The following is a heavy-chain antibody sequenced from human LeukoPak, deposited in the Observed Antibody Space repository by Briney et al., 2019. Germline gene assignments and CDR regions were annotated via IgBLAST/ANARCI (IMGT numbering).Heavy chain of an antibody. D-gene: IGHD6-19*01. CDR2: IKQDGREK. J-gene: IGHJ4*02. CDR3: ARYINAVDF. CDR1: GFTFSSSW. Sequence: PGGSLRLSCAVSGFTFSSSWMTWVRQAPGKGLEWVANIKQDGREKYYVDSVKGRFTISRDNSKNSLYLQMNSLRAEDTAVYYCARYINAVDFWGQGTLVTVSS. V-gene: IGHV3-7*01.